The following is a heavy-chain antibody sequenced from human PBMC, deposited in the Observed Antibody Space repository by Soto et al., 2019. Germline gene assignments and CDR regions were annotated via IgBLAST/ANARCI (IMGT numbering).Heavy chain of an antibody. J-gene: IGHJ6*02. Sequence: SETLSLTCAVPGRSFSGYYWTWIRLIPGKGLEWIGEINQSGNTKYNPSLMSRVTMSVDTSRNQFSLKLRSVTAADTAVYYCARPSYALNWDFHYGMQVWGQGTSVTVSS. D-gene: IGHD2-2*01. CDR1: GRSFSGYY. CDR3: ARPSYALNWDFHYGMQV. CDR2: INQSGNT. V-gene: IGHV4-34*01.